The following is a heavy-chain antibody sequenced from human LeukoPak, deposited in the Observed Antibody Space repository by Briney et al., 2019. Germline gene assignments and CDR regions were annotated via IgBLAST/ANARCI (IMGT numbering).Heavy chain of an antibody. Sequence: GGSVRLSCAASGFTFSSYGMHWVRQAPGKGLEWVAVISYDGSDKYYADSVKGRFAISRDNSKNTLFLQVNSLRAEDTAVYYCAKEPDYGDYFDYWGQGTLVTVSS. CDR2: ISYDGSDK. D-gene: IGHD4-17*01. CDR1: GFTFSSYG. J-gene: IGHJ4*02. V-gene: IGHV3-30*18. CDR3: AKEPDYGDYFDY.